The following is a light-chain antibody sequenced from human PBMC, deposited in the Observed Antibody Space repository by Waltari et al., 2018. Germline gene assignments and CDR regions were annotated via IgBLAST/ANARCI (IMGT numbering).Light chain of an antibody. J-gene: IGKJ1*01. Sequence: DIQMTQSPSTLSASVGDAVTITCRASQSIANWWAWYQQKPGTAPKLLIYKASTLESGVPSRFRGSASGTEFTLTISSLQPDDFATYYCLRYDSYVWKFGQGTKVEIK. CDR1: QSIANW. CDR2: KAS. V-gene: IGKV1-5*03. CDR3: LRYDSYVWK.